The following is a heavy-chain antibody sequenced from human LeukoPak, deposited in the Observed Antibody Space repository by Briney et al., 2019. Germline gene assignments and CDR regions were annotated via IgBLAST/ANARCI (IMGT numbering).Heavy chain of an antibody. J-gene: IGHJ4*02. D-gene: IGHD7-27*01. Sequence: GGSLRLSCAASGFTFSNYWMHWVRQAPGKGLVWVSRINTDGSSTTYADSVKDRFTISRDNSKNTLYLQMNSLRSEDTAVYYCAKGGNWGLSKKQTHDYWGQGTLVTVSS. CDR2: INTDGSST. CDR1: GFTFSNYW. CDR3: AKGGNWGLSKKQTHDY. V-gene: IGHV3-74*01.